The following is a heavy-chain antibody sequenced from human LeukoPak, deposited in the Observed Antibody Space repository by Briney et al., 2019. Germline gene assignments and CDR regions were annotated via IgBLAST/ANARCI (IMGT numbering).Heavy chain of an antibody. CDR3: AREAYYGSGRSRQPSPV. V-gene: IGHV3-30*15. J-gene: IGHJ4*02. D-gene: IGHD3-10*01. Sequence: PGGSLRLSCAASGFTFTSYPLYWVRQPPGKGLEWVALISKDGSDEDYADSVKGRFTISRDNSRDTLFLQMSSLRVDDTAVYYCAREAYYGSGRSRQPSPVWGQGTSVTVSS. CDR2: ISKDGSDE. CDR1: GFTFTSYP.